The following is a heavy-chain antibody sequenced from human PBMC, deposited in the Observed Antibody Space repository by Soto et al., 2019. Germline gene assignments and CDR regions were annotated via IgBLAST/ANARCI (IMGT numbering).Heavy chain of an antibody. CDR1: GDSVSSDSAA. J-gene: IGHJ3*02. D-gene: IGHD2-8*02. Sequence: SQTLSLTCAISGDSVSSDSAAGNWIRQSPSRGPEWLGRTYHGSKWSTDYAVTVKSRISVNTDTSRNQFSLQLSSVTPEDTGVYYCARGWLRTGFDTWGQGTMVTVSS. CDR3: ARGWLRTGFDT. CDR2: TYHGSKWST. V-gene: IGHV6-1*01.